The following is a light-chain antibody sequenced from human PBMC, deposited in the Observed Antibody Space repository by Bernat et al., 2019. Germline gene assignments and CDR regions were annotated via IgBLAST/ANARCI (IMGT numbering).Light chain of an antibody. CDR2: YDN. Sequence: SYVLTQPPSVSLAPGNTARLTCGGNQIGSKSVHWYQQKPGQAPVLVIYYDNNRPSGIPERFSGSNAGEPATLTISRVEAGDEADYYCQVWDTTTDHVIFGGGTKLTVL. CDR1: QIGSKS. CDR3: QVWDTTTDHVI. V-gene: IGLV3-21*04. J-gene: IGLJ2*01.